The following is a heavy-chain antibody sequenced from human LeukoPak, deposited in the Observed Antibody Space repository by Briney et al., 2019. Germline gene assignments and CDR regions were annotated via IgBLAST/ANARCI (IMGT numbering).Heavy chain of an antibody. CDR3: ARSPGGFDY. V-gene: IGHV3-33*01. CDR1: GFIFSSYG. CDR2: IWYDGSKK. D-gene: IGHD3-16*01. J-gene: IGHJ4*02. Sequence: PGGSLRLSCAASGFIFSSYGMNWVRQAPGKGLEWVAIIWYDGSKKYYADSVEGRFTIARDNSKNTVYLQMNSLTAEDTAIYYCARSPGGFDYWGQGTLVIVSS.